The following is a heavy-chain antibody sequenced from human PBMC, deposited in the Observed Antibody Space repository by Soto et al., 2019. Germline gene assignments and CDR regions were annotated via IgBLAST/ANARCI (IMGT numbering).Heavy chain of an antibody. CDR1: GGSFSGYY. V-gene: IGHV4-34*01. Sequence: SETLSLTCAVYGGSFSGYYWSWIRQPPGKGLEWIGEINHSGSTNYNPSLKSRVTISVDTSKNQFSLKLSSVTAADTAVYYCARANRPLSTMVRNWYWFDPWGQGTLVTVYS. CDR2: INHSGST. CDR3: ARANRPLSTMVRNWYWFDP. D-gene: IGHD3-10*01. J-gene: IGHJ5*02.